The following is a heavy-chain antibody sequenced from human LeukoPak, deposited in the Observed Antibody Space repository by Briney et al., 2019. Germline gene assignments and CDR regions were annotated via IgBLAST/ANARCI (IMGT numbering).Heavy chain of an antibody. J-gene: IGHJ5*02. Sequence: SAGPFPPPAVYGGGFSGFYWWWVRPPPGKGVEWIGEINHSGSTNYNPSLKSRVTISVDTSKNQFSLKLSSVTAADTAVYYCARDGYSYGSDPWGQGTLVTVSS. CDR1: GGGFSGFY. CDR2: INHSGST. CDR3: ARDGYSYGSDP. D-gene: IGHD5-18*01. V-gene: IGHV4-34*01.